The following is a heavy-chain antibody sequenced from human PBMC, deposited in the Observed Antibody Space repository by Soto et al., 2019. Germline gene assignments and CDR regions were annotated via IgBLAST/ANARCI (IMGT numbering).Heavy chain of an antibody. CDR3: VKDLDGGSYYYYDGMDV. CDR2: ISGSGGST. D-gene: IGHD1-26*01. J-gene: IGHJ6*02. CDR1: GFTFSSYA. Sequence: QTGGSLRLSCAASGFTFSSYAMSWVRQAPGKGLEWVSAISGSGGSTYYADSVKGRFTISRDNSKNTLYLQMNSLRAEDTAVYYCVKDLDGGSYYYYDGMDVWGQGTTVTVSS. V-gene: IGHV3-23*01.